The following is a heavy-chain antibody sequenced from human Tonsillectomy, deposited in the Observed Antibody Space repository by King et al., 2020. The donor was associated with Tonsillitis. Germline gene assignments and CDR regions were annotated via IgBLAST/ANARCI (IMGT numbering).Heavy chain of an antibody. Sequence: VQLVESGGGVVQPGGSLRLSCAASGFTFSSYGMHWVRQAPGKGLEWVTFIRYDGSKKYYADSVKGRFTISRDNSKNTVYLEMYSLRAEDTAVYYCAKDPTGGWFGAELNYFDYWGQGTLVTVSS. CDR2: IRYDGSKK. CDR3: AKDPTGGWFGAELNYFDY. CDR1: GFTFSSYG. J-gene: IGHJ4*02. D-gene: IGHD3-16*01. V-gene: IGHV3-30*02.